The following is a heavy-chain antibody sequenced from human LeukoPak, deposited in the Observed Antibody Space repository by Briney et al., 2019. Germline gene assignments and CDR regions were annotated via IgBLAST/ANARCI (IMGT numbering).Heavy chain of an antibody. CDR3: ARVGAGPMGYYDFWSGYPYHYFDY. CDR1: GGSISSGSYY. Sequence: SSETLSLTCTVSGGSISSGSYYWSWIRQPAGKGLEWIGRIYTSGSTNYNPSLKSRVTISVDTSKNQFSLKLSSVTAADTAVYYCARVGAGPMGYYDFWSGYPYHYFDYWGQGTLVTASS. CDR2: IYTSGST. V-gene: IGHV4-61*02. D-gene: IGHD3-3*01. J-gene: IGHJ4*02.